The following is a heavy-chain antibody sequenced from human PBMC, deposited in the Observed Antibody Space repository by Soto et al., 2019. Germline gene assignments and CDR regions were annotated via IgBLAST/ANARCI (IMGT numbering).Heavy chain of an antibody. CDR1: TFTFNSYA. CDR2: ITSSGDTT. D-gene: IGHD6-19*01. CDR3: VKAVAGLSRYFDY. J-gene: IGHJ4*02. Sequence: PGGSLRLSCSASTFTFNSYAMHWVRQAPGKGLEYISTITSSGDTTYYADAVKGRFTISRDNSKSTLYLQMSSLRAGDTAVYYCVKAVAGLSRYFDYWGQGTLVTVSS. V-gene: IGHV3-64D*08.